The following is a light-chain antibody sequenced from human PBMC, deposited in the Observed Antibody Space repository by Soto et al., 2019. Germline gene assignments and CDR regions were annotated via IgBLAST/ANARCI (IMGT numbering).Light chain of an antibody. CDR3: CSYAGSSV. V-gene: IGLV2-23*01. CDR1: SSDVGNYNL. Sequence: QSVLTQPASVSGSPGQSITISCTGTSSDVGNYNLVSWYQQHPGKAPKIMIYECTKRPSGVSNRFSGSKSGNMASLTISGLQAEDEADYYCCSYAGSSVFGTGTKLTVL. CDR2: ECT. J-gene: IGLJ1*01.